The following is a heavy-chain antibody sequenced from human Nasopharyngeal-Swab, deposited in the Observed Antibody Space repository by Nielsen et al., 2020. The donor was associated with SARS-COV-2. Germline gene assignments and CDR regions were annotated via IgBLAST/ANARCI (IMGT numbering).Heavy chain of an antibody. Sequence: SETLSLTSTVSGGSISSSSYYWGWIRQPPGKGLEWIGRIYYSGRTYYNPSLKSRVTISVDTSKNQFSLKLSSVTAADTAVYYCASGVAAITMIVVVIRATWFDPWGQGTLVTVSS. V-gene: IGHV4-39*01. D-gene: IGHD3-22*01. J-gene: IGHJ5*02. CDR3: ASGVAAITMIVVVIRATWFDP. CDR1: GGSISSSSYY. CDR2: IYYSGRT.